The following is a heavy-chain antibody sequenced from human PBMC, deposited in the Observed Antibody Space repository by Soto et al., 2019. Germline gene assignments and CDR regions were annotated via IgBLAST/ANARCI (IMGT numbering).Heavy chain of an antibody. CDR2: IYYSGST. CDR3: ARWWSGSRQGFDP. Sequence: QVQLQESGPGLVKPSQTLSLTCTVSGGSISSGDYYWSWIRQHPVKGLEWIVYIYYSGSTYYNPSLKSRVTISVDTAKNQFSLKLSSVTAADTAVYYCARWWSGSRQGFDPWGQGTLVTVSS. V-gene: IGHV4-31*03. D-gene: IGHD3-3*01. J-gene: IGHJ5*02. CDR1: GGSISSGDYY.